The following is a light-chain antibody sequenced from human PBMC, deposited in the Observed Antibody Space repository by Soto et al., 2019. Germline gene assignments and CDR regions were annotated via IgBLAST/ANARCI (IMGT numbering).Light chain of an antibody. CDR3: QQNYSTPLT. CDR1: QSISTY. CDR2: AAS. V-gene: IGKV1-39*01. Sequence: DIQMPQYTSPLSASVGDRVPITCRASQSISTYLTWYQQKPGKAPNLLIHAASTLQSGVPSRFSGSGSGTDFTLTISSLQPEDFATYYCQQNYSTPLTFGQGTKVDIK. J-gene: IGKJ1*01.